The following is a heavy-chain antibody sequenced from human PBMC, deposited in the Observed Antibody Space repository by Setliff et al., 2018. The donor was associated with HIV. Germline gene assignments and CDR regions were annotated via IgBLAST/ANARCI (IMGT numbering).Heavy chain of an antibody. CDR1: GDSMTSGSFY. Sequence: SETLSLTCTVSGDSMTSGSFYWSWVRQPAGKGLEWIGQVHSTLSTNYNPSLKSRLSISADTSKNQFPLNLRFVTAADTALYYCARRTFGSGRFDPWGQGTPVTVSS. D-gene: IGHD6-19*01. CDR3: ARRTFGSGRFDP. V-gene: IGHV4-61*09. CDR2: VHSTLST. J-gene: IGHJ5*02.